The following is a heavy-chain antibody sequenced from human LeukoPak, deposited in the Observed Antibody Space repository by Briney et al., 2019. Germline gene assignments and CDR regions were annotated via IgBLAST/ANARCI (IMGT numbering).Heavy chain of an antibody. CDR3: ARDQGAFYSRSWFGY. CDR1: GGSIRSYQ. D-gene: IGHD6-13*01. V-gene: IGHV4-59*01. CDR2: IYYSGST. J-gene: IGHJ4*02. Sequence: SETLSLTCTVSGGSIRSYQRSWNRQPPGKGLEWIGYIYYSGSTNNNPALKSRVTISVDTTKNQFSLRLTSMTAADTAVYYCARDQGAFYSRSWFGYWGQGTQVTVSS.